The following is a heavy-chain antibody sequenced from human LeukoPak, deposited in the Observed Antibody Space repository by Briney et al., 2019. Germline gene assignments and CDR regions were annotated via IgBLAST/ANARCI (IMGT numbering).Heavy chain of an antibody. CDR1: GYTFTSYD. J-gene: IGHJ4*02. CDR3: ARGPYYYDSSARGGFDY. CDR2: MNPNSGNT. D-gene: IGHD3-22*01. V-gene: IGHV1-8*03. Sequence: ASVKVSCKASGYTFTSYDINWVRQATAQGLEWMGWMNPNSGNTGYAQKYHGRVTITRNTSISTAYMELSSLRSEDTAVYYGARGPYYYDSSARGGFDYWGQGTLVTVSS.